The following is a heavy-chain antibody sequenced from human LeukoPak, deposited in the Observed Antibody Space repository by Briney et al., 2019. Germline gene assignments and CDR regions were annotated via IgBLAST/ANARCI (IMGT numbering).Heavy chain of an antibody. Sequence: PGGSLRLSCAASGFTFSRYWMNWARQAPGKGLEWVASINHSGNVNYYVDSVKGRFTISRDNAKNSLYLQMSNLRAEDTAVYFCARGGGLDVWGQGATVTVSS. CDR3: ARGGGLDV. D-gene: IGHD3-16*01. J-gene: IGHJ6*02. CDR1: GFTFSRYW. V-gene: IGHV3-7*03. CDR2: INHSGNVN.